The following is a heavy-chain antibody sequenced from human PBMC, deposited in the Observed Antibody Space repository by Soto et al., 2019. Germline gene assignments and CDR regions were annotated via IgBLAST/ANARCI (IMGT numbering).Heavy chain of an antibody. Sequence: EASVKVSCKASGYTFTRYYMHWLRQAPGQGPEWMGVINLSSGTTTYAQKFQGTVTMTRDTSTNTVYMELSSLRSQDTAIFYCAREERVVTASDYYRGMDVWGQGTTVTVSS. CDR1: GYTFTRYY. CDR3: AREERVVTASDYYRGMDV. D-gene: IGHD2-21*02. J-gene: IGHJ6*02. CDR2: INLSSGTT. V-gene: IGHV1-46*01.